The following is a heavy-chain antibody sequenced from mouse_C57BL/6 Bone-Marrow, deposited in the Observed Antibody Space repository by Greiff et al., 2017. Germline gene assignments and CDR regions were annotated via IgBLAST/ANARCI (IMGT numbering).Heavy chain of an antibody. V-gene: IGHV1-50*01. D-gene: IGHD2-2*01. CDR1: GYTFTSYW. CDR3: ARGGMVTAYYYAMDY. CDR2: IEPSDSNT. Sequence: QVQLQQPGAELVKPGASVKLSCKASGYTFTSYWMQWVKQRPGQGLEWIGEIEPSDSNTNYNQKFKGKATLNVDTSAITAYMQLSSLTAKASAVYYCARGGMVTAYYYAMDYWGQGTSVTVSS. J-gene: IGHJ4*01.